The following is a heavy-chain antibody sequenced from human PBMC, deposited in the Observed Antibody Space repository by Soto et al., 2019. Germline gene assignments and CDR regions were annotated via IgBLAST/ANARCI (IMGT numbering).Heavy chain of an antibody. J-gene: IGHJ4*02. CDR1: GFTFSIFS. CDR3: ARQTWDYHSSNFDY. CDR2: IDSRTTTI. Sequence: GGSLRLSCAASGFTFSIFSMNWVRQAPGKGLEWVSYIDSRTTTIYYADSVKGRFAISRDNARNSLYLQMNSLRDEDTAVYYCARQTWDYHSSNFDYWGLGTLVTVSS. V-gene: IGHV3-48*02. D-gene: IGHD3-16*01.